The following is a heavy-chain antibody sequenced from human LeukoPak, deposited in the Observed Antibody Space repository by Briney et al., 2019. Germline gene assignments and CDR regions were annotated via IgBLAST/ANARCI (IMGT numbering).Heavy chain of an antibody. CDR3: ARVAPDYGDYAPDY. CDR1: GGSISSYY. Sequence: KSSETLSLTCTVSGGSISSYYWSWIRQPPGKGLEWIGYIYYSGSTNYNPSLKSRVTISVDTSKNQFSLKLSSVTAADTAVYYCARVAPDYGDYAPDYWGQGTLVTVSS. CDR2: IYYSGST. D-gene: IGHD4-17*01. V-gene: IGHV4-59*01. J-gene: IGHJ4*02.